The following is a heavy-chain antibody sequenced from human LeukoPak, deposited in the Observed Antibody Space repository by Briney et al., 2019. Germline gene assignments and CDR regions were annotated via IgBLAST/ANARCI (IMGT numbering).Heavy chain of an antibody. CDR2: IIPIFGTG. Sequence: GPPVKVSCCASGGTFSSYAISWVRQAPGQGLEWMGGIIPIFGTGNYSQKFQGRGRITAAKSTSTAYMELSSLRSEDTAVYYCARRAAAGTKYDYWGQGTLVTVSS. CDR3: ARRAAAGTKYDY. J-gene: IGHJ4*02. V-gene: IGHV1-69*06. CDR1: GGTFSSYA. D-gene: IGHD6-13*01.